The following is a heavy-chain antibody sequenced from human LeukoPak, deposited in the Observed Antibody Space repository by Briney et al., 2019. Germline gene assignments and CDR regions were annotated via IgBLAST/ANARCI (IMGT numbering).Heavy chain of an antibody. D-gene: IGHD3-16*01. CDR3: ARDFTGGSDY. V-gene: IGHV1-2*06. CDR2: INPNSGGT. Sequence: GASVKVSCKASGYTFTGYYIHWVRQAPGQGLEWMGRINPNSGGTNYVQNFQGRVTMTRDTSISTAYKELSRLRSDDTAVYYCARDFTGGSDYWGQGTLVTVSS. J-gene: IGHJ4*02. CDR1: GYTFTGYY.